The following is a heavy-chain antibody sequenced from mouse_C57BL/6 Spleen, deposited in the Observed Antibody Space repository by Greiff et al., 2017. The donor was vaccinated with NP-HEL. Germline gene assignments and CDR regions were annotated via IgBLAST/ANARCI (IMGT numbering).Heavy chain of an antibody. J-gene: IGHJ2*01. CDR1: GYSITSGYY. D-gene: IGHD1-1*01. CDR2: ISYDGSN. Sequence: EVKLQESGPGLVKPSQSLSLTCSVTGYSITSGYYWNWIRKFPGNKLEWMGYISYDGSNNYNQSLKNRITITRDTSNNQFFLKLHSVTTEDTATYYCAREGMTTSDYWGKGTTLTVSS. V-gene: IGHV3-6*01. CDR3: AREGMTTSDY.